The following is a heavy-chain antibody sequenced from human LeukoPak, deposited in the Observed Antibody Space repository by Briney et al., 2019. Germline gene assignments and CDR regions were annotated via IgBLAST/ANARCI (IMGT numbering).Heavy chain of an antibody. J-gene: IGHJ4*02. V-gene: IGHV1-8*01. D-gene: IGHD3-10*01. CDR1: GYTFTSYD. Sequence: ASVKVSCKASGYTFTSYDVNWVRQATGQGLEWLGWMNPNSGTTGYAQKFQGRVTMTRNTSISTAYMELSSLRSEDTAVYYCARGKVPYYGSGSFDYWGQGTLVTVSS. CDR3: ARGKVPYYGSGSFDY. CDR2: MNPNSGTT.